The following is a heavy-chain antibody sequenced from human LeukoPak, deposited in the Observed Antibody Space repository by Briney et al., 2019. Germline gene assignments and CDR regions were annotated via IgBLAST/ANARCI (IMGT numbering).Heavy chain of an antibody. CDR1: GFTFSYYY. Sequence: GALRIFCSASGFTFSYYYMSWVRPGPGEGLGGGSYNNTNGSTMYYADSLKGRFTISRDNAKNSLYLQMNSLRAEDTAVYYCARDRRYSTTWSDGNWFDPWGQGTLVTVSS. V-gene: IGHV3-11*01. CDR3: ARDRRYSTTWSDGNWFDP. J-gene: IGHJ5*02. CDR2: NNTNGSTM. D-gene: IGHD6-13*01.